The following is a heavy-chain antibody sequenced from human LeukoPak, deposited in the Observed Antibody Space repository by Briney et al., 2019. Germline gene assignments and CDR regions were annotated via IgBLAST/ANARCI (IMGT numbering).Heavy chain of an antibody. D-gene: IGHD3-3*01. Sequence: SETLSLTCAVYGGSFSGYYWSWIRQPPGKGLEWIGEINHSGSTNYNPSLKSRVTISVDTSKNQFSLKLSSVTAADTAVYYCARDLRSYDFWSGYPYYYYYYMDVWGKGTTVTVSS. CDR3: ARDLRSYDFWSGYPYYYYYYMDV. CDR1: GGSFSGYY. J-gene: IGHJ6*03. V-gene: IGHV4-34*01. CDR2: INHSGST.